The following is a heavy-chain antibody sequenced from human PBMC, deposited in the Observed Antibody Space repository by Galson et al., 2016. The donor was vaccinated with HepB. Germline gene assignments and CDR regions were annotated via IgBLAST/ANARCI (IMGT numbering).Heavy chain of an antibody. CDR2: IVVGSGNT. D-gene: IGHD2-21*02. CDR1: GFTFTSSA. Sequence: SAKVSCKASGFTFTSSAVQWVRQARGQRLEWIGWIVVGSGNTTYAQKFQERATITRDMSTSTAYMELSSLRSEDTAVLYCAAERGDEGYDYWGQGTLVTVSS. J-gene: IGHJ4*02. V-gene: IGHV1-58*01. CDR3: AAERGDEGYDY.